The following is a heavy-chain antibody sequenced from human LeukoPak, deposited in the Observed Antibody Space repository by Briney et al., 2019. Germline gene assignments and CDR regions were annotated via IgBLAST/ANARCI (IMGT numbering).Heavy chain of an antibody. D-gene: IGHD2-2*01. V-gene: IGHV3-23*01. Sequence: GGSLRLSCAASGFTFSDYAMSWVRQAPGKGLEWVSAVTYSGAPTYYADSVKGRFTISRDTPKNTLYLQMNSLRVEDTAVYYCAKGLQRTPYYYYGMDVWGQGTTVTVSS. CDR1: GFTFSDYA. CDR2: VTYSGAPT. CDR3: AKGLQRTPYYYYGMDV. J-gene: IGHJ6*02.